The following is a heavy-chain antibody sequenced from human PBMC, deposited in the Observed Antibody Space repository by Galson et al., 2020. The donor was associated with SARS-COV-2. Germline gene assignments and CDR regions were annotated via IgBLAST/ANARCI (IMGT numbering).Heavy chain of an antibody. V-gene: IGHV3-33*06. Sequence: GGSLRLSCAASGFTFRSYGMHWVRQAPGKGLEWVAIIWYDESNKYYADSVRGRFTISRDNSKNTLYLQMNSLRAEDTAVYYCVKDLEESPPGGYYYYYMDGWGKGTTVTVSS. CDR3: VKDLEESPPGGYYYYYMDG. J-gene: IGHJ6*03. CDR1: GFTFRSYG. CDR2: IWYDESNK. D-gene: IGHD3-16*01.